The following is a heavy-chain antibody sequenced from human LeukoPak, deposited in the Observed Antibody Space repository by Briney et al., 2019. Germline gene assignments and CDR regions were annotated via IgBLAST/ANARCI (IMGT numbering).Heavy chain of an antibody. Sequence: GGSLRLSCAASGFTVGSNYMSWVRQAPGKGLEWVSVIYSGGSTYYADSVKGRFTISRDNSKNTLYLQMNSLRAEDTTVYYCARQDTAMDMYYFDYWGQGTLVTVSS. CDR2: IYSGGST. V-gene: IGHV3-53*01. D-gene: IGHD5-18*01. CDR1: GFTVGSNY. CDR3: ARQDTAMDMYYFDY. J-gene: IGHJ4*02.